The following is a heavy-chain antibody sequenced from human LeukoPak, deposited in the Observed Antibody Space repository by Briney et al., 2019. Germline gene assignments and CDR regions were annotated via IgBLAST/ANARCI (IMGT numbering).Heavy chain of an antibody. CDR3: ANNEELEMATITY. D-gene: IGHD5-24*01. Sequence: GGSLRLSCAASGFTFSSYEMNWVRQAPGKGLEWVSYITSSSSTIYYADSVKGRFTISRDNAKNSLYLQMNNLRPEDTAVYYCANNEELEMATITYWGQGTLVTVSS. V-gene: IGHV3-48*01. CDR2: ITSSSSTI. J-gene: IGHJ4*02. CDR1: GFTFSSYE.